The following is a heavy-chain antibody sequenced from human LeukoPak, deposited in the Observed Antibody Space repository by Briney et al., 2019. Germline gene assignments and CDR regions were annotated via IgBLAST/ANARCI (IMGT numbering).Heavy chain of an antibody. CDR3: ARYPGIAAAGY. J-gene: IGHJ4*02. V-gene: IGHV3-21*01. CDR1: GFTFSSYS. CDR2: ISSSSSYI. D-gene: IGHD6-13*01. Sequence: GGSLRLSCAASGFTFSSYSMNWVLQAPGKGLEWVSSISSSSSYIYYADSVKGRFTISRDNAKNSLYLQMNSLRAEDTAVYYCARYPGIAAAGYWGQGTLVTVSS.